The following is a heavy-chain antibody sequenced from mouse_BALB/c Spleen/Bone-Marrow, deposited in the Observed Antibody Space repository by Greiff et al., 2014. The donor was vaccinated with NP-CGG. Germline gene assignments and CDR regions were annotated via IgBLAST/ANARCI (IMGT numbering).Heavy chain of an antibody. Sequence: QVQLQQSGAELASPGASVKMSCKASGYTFTDYTIQWVKQRPGQGLEWIGYVNPRSGYANYNQKFKDKATLTADKSSSTAFMQLSRLASEDTTVYYWARTKGFALDYWGQGTALPVSS. V-gene: IGHV1-4*01. CDR1: GYTFTDYT. J-gene: IGHJ2*01. CDR3: ARTKGFALDY. CDR2: VNPRSGYA.